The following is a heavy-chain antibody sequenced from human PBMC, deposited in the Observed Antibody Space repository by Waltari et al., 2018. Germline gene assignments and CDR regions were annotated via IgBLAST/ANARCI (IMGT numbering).Heavy chain of an antibody. CDR2: INHSGST. CDR3: ARGVVVVPAAAYYFDY. J-gene: IGHJ4*02. D-gene: IGHD2-2*01. Sequence: QVQLQQWGAGLLKPSETLSLTCAVYGGSFSGYYWSWIRQPPGKGLEWMGEINHSGSTNYNPSRKSRVTISVDTSKNQFSLKLSSVTAADTAVYYCARGVVVVPAAAYYFDYWGQGTLVTVSS. V-gene: IGHV4-34*01. CDR1: GGSFSGYY.